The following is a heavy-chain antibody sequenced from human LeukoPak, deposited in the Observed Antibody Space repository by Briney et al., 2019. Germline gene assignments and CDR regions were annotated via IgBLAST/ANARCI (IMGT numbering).Heavy chain of an antibody. V-gene: IGHV4-34*01. CDR2: INHSGST. CDR1: GGSFSGYY. Sequence: SETLSLTCAVYGGSFSGYYWSWLRQPPGKGLEWIGEINHSGSTNYNPSLKSRVTISVDTSKNQFSLKLSSVTAADTAVYYCASSWWLSSFGGYFDYWGQGTLVTVSS. D-gene: IGHD3-16*01. J-gene: IGHJ4*02. CDR3: ASSWWLSSFGGYFDY.